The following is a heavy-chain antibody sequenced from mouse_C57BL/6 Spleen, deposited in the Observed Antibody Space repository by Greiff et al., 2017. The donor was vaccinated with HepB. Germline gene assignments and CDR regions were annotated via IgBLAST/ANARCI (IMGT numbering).Heavy chain of an antibody. CDR2: ISYDGSN. D-gene: IGHD2-2*01. CDR1: GYSITSGYY. V-gene: IGHV3-6*01. Sequence: EVQLQQSGPGLVKPSQSLSLTCSVTGYSITSGYYWNWIRQFPGNKLEWMGYISYDGSNNYNPSLKNRISITRDTSKNQFFLKLNSVTTEDTATYYCARDLYYGYDGVAYWGQGTLVTVSA. J-gene: IGHJ3*01. CDR3: ARDLYYGYDGVAY.